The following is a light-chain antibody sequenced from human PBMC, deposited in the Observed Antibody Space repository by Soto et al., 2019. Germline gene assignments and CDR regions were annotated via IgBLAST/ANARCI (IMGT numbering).Light chain of an antibody. CDR3: QQYGSSPYT. J-gene: IGKJ2*01. Sequence: EIVLTQSPGTLSVSPGQRATLSCRASQSVSSSFLAWYQQKPGQAPRLLIYGASSRATGIPDRFSVSESGTDFTLTISRLEPEDLAVYYCQQYGSSPYTFGQGTKLEIK. CDR2: GAS. V-gene: IGKV3-20*01. CDR1: QSVSSSF.